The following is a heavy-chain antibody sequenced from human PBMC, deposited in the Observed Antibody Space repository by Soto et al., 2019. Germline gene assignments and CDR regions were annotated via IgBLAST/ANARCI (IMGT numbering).Heavy chain of an antibody. J-gene: IGHJ4*02. CDR3: ARGVPYYYDSSGYPSPRFYFDY. CDR2: IYSGGST. D-gene: IGHD3-22*01. V-gene: IGHV3-66*01. CDR1: GFTVSSNY. Sequence: PGGSLRLSCAASGFTVSSNYMSWVRQAPGKGLEWVSVIYSGGSTYYADSLKGRFTISRDNSKNTLFLLMNSLSAEDTVVYYCARGVPYYYDSSGYPSPRFYFDYWGQGTLVTVSS.